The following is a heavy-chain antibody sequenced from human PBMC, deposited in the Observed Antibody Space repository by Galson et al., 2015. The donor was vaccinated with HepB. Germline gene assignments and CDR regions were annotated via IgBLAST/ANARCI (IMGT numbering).Heavy chain of an antibody. J-gene: IGHJ4*02. CDR1: GFTVSSNY. CDR3: ARSLRYFDWLPSGAFDY. D-gene: IGHD3-9*01. V-gene: IGHV3-66*01. CDR2: IYSGGST. Sequence: SLRLSCAASGFTVSSNYMGWVRQAPGKGLEWVSVIYSGGSTYYADSVKGRFTISRDNSKNTLYLQMNSLRAEDTAVYYCARSLRYFDWLPSGAFDYWGQGTLVTVSS.